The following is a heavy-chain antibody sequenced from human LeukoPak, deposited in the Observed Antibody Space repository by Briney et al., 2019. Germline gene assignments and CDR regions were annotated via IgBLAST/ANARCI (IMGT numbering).Heavy chain of an antibody. CDR3: AKEARYCSGGSCYQDY. V-gene: IGHV3-23*01. D-gene: IGHD2-15*01. Sequence: GGSLRLSCAASGFTFGSYAMSWVRQAPGKGLEWVSAISGSGGSTYYADSVKGRFTTSRDNSKNTLYLQMNSLRAEDTAVYYCAKEARYCSGGSCYQDYWGQGTLVTVSS. CDR2: ISGSGGST. CDR1: GFTFGSYA. J-gene: IGHJ4*02.